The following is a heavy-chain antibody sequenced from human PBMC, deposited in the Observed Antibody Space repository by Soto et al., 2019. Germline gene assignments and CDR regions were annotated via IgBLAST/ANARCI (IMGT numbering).Heavy chain of an antibody. CDR2: VNPNSGGA. CDR1: GYAFTGFY. Sequence: ASVKVSCKASGYAFTGFYIHWVRQAPGQGLEWMGWVNPNSGGAHYAQKFQGRVTMTRDTSVTSAYMEVTRLRSDDTAVYYCARANSGDDDEFDYWGQGTPVTVSS. J-gene: IGHJ4*02. V-gene: IGHV1-2*02. D-gene: IGHD5-12*01. CDR3: ARANSGDDDEFDY.